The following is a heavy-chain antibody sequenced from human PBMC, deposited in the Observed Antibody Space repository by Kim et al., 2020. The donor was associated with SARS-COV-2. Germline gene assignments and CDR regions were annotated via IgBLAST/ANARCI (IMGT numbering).Heavy chain of an antibody. CDR1: GYTFTSYG. CDR2: ISAYNGNT. CDR3: ARDSRGYSGYDDPNGYYCYYGMDV. V-gene: IGHV1-18*01. J-gene: IGHJ6*02. Sequence: ASVKVSCKASGYTFTSYGISWVRQAPGQGLEWMGWISAYNGNTNYAQKLQGRVTMTTDTSTSTAYMELRSLRSDDTAVYYCARDSRGYSGYDDPNGYYCYYGMDVWGQGTTVTVSS. D-gene: IGHD5-12*01.